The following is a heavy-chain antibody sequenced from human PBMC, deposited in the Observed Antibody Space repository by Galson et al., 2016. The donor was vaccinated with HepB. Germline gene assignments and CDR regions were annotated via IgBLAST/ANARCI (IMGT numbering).Heavy chain of an antibody. Sequence: SLRLSCAASEFTFSDYYMGWIRQAPGKGLEYVAYISTTAYTIYYAESVRGRFPISRDNAENSLYLQMNSLRAEDTAVYYCARDRWSRYCSGGSCYSGGAFDIWGQGTTVTVSS. CDR1: EFTFSDYY. J-gene: IGHJ3*02. CDR2: ISTTAYTI. CDR3: ARDRWSRYCSGGSCYSGGAFDI. V-gene: IGHV3-11*01. D-gene: IGHD2-15*01.